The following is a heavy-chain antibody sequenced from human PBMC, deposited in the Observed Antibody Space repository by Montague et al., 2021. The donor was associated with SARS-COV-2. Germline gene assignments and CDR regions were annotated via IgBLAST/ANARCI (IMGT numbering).Heavy chain of an antibody. D-gene: IGHD1-1*01. V-gene: IGHV3-23*01. CDR3: GKNRQRVPLKAPPDY. CDR2: LSGSGAST. Sequence: SLRLSCAASGFTFSSYGMSWIRQAPGKGLEWVSDLSGSGASTRYADSVNGRFTISRDNSKNTLYLQMSSLRAEDTAIYYCGKNRQRVPLKAPPDYWGQRTLVTVAS. CDR1: GFTFSSYG. J-gene: IGHJ4*02.